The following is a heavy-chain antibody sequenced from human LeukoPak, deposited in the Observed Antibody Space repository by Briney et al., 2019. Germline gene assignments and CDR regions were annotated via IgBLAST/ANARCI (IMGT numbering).Heavy chain of an antibody. CDR3: VREGTYFFASGSFQGYYFDN. Sequence: GGSLRLSCAASGFTFSSYAMHWVRQAPGKGLEWVAVISNDGTDKHHADSVKGRFTVSRDNSNHTVYLEMDRLRVEDTAIYYCVREGTYFFASGSFQGYYFDNWGQGTLVTVSS. CDR2: ISNDGTDK. J-gene: IGHJ4*02. D-gene: IGHD3-10*01. V-gene: IGHV3-30*04. CDR1: GFTFSSYA.